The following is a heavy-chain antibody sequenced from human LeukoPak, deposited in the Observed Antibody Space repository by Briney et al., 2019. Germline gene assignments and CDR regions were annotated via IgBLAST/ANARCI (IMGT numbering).Heavy chain of an antibody. CDR2: IYYSGST. J-gene: IGHJ3*02. V-gene: IGHV4-39*01. D-gene: IGHD6-13*01. CDR3: ARHRIPAADDAFDI. CDR1: GGSISSSSYY. Sequence: SETLSLTCTVSGGSISSSSYYWGWIRQPPGKGLEWIGSIYYSGSTYYSPSLKSRVTISVDTSKNQFSLKLNSVTAADTAVYYCARHRIPAADDAFDIWGQGTMVTVSS.